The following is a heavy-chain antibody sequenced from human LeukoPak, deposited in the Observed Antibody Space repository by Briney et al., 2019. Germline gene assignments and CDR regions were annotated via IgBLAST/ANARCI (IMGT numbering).Heavy chain of an antibody. CDR1: GFTFSSYG. CDR2: IWYDGSNK. CDR3: AAASGYSYFEH. Sequence: GRSLRLSCAASGFTFSSYGMHWVRQAPGKGLEWVSIIWYDGSNKYYADSVKGRFTISRDDSKNTVYLQMNSLRVEDTAVYYCAAASGYSYFEHWGQGTLVIVSS. V-gene: IGHV3-33*01. J-gene: IGHJ1*01. D-gene: IGHD6-13*01.